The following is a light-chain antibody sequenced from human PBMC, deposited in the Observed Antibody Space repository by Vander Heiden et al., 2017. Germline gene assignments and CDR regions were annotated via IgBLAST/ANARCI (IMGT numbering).Light chain of an antibody. CDR3: SSYTSSSTLV. J-gene: IGLJ2*01. Sequence: QSALTQPASVSGSPGPSITISCTGTSSDVGGYNYFSWYQQHPGKAPNLMIYDVSNRPSGVSNRFSGSKSGNTASLTISGLQDEDEADYYCSSYTSSSTLVFGGGTKLTVL. V-gene: IGLV2-14*01. CDR1: SSDVGGYNY. CDR2: DVS.